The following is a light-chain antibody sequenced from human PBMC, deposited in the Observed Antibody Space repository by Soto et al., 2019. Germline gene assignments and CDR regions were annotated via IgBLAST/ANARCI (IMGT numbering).Light chain of an antibody. CDR3: QSSDSIRSGYVV. CDR1: SSNIGAGYD. J-gene: IGLJ2*01. CDR2: GNS. Sequence: QPVLTQPPSLSGAPGQRVTISCTGSSSNIGAGYDVHWYQQLPGTAPKLLIYGNSNRPSGVPDRFSGSKSGTSACLAITGHQAEYESDYYCQSSDSIRSGYVVFGEGTKLTVL. V-gene: IGLV1-40*01.